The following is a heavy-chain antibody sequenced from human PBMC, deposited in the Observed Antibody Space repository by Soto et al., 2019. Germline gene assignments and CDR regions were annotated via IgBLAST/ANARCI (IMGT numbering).Heavy chain of an antibody. V-gene: IGHV1-46*01. J-gene: IGHJ4*02. CDR1: GYTFTSYY. CDR2: INPSGGST. D-gene: IGHD6-6*01. CDR3: ARDRTARPDRPTPDY. Sequence: GASVKVSCKASGYTFTSYYMHWVRQAPGQGLEWMGIINPSGGSTSYAQKFQGRVTMTRDTSTSTVYMELSSLRSEDTAVYYCARDRTARPDRPTPDYWGQGTLVTVSS.